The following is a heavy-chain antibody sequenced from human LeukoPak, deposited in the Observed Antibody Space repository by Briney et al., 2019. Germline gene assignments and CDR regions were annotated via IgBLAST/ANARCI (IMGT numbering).Heavy chain of an antibody. Sequence: GGSLRLSCAASGFTFSSYAMSWVRQAPGKGLEWVSAVDNTGGLTSYPDPVKGRFTISRDNSKNTVYLQMNSLRAADTAVYYCAKSSHIGRPGGFDFWGQGTLVTVSS. D-gene: IGHD2-8*02. CDR3: AKSSHIGRPGGFDF. J-gene: IGHJ4*02. CDR2: VDNTGGLT. CDR1: GFTFSSYA. V-gene: IGHV3-23*01.